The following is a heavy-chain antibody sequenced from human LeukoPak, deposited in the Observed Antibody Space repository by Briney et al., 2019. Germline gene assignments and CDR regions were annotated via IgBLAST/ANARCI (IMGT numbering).Heavy chain of an antibody. J-gene: IGHJ4*02. CDR1: GYSISSGYY. Sequence: SETLSLTCTVSGYSISSGYYWGWIRQPPGKGLEFIGSMFHSGTTYYNPSLKSRVTMSVDTSKNQFSLKLNSVTAADTAVYYCARDTYYYDSSGYYNGRYFDYWGQGTLVTVSS. CDR3: ARDTYYYDSSGYYNGRYFDY. V-gene: IGHV4-38-2*02. CDR2: MFHSGTT. D-gene: IGHD3-22*01.